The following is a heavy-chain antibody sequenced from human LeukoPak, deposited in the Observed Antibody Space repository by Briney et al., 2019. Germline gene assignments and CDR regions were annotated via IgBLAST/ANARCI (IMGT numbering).Heavy chain of an antibody. V-gene: IGHV4-59*01. J-gene: IGHJ4*02. CDR2: IYYTGTT. Sequence: TSETLSLTCTVSGGSISSYYWSWIRQPPGKGLEWIGYIYYTGTTNYNPSLKSRVTISVDTSKNQFSLKLSSVTAADTAVYYCARGGWRLDYWGQGTLVTVS. CDR3: ARGGWRLDY. D-gene: IGHD2-15*01. CDR1: GGSISSYY.